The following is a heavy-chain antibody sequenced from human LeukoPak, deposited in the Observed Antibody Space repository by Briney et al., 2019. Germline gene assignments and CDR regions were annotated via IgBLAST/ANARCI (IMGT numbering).Heavy chain of an antibody. CDR1: GGSISSYY. CDR2: IYYSGST. CDR3: ARGGYYGSGNDFRFDP. V-gene: IGHV4-59*01. Sequence: SETLSFTCTVSGGSISSYYWNWIRQPPGKGLEWIGYIYYSGSTNYKLSLKSRVTISVDPSKNQFSLKLKSVTAADTAVYYCARGGYYGSGNDFRFDPWGQGTLVTVSS. J-gene: IGHJ5*02. D-gene: IGHD3-10*01.